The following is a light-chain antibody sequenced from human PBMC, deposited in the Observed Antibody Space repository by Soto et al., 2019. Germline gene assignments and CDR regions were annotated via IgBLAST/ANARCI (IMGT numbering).Light chain of an antibody. J-gene: IGKJ1*01. V-gene: IGKV3-15*01. Sequence: EIVLTQSPATLSAFPGDRVTLSCGASQALNTRLAWYQHKPGQAPRLLIYGASTRATGIPARFSGSGSGTEFTLTISSLQPDDFAPYYCPHYTSYSGAFGQGTKVAIK. CDR2: GAS. CDR1: QALNTR. CDR3: PHYTSYSGA.